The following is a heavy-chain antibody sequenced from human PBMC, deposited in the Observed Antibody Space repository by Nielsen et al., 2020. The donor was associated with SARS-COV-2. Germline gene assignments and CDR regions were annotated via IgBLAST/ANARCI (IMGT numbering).Heavy chain of an antibody. Sequence: SETLSLTCTVSGGSISSYYWSWIRQSPGKGLEWIGYIYYSGSTNYNPSLKSRVTISVDTSKNQFSLKLSSVTAADTAVYYCARVDTAMAYDAFDIWGQGTMVTVSS. V-gene: IGHV4-59*01. D-gene: IGHD5-18*01. CDR2: IYYSGST. CDR1: GGSISSYY. CDR3: ARVDTAMAYDAFDI. J-gene: IGHJ3*02.